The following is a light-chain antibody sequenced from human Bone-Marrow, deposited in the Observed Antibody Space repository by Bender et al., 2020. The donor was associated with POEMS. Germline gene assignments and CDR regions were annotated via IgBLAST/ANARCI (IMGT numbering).Light chain of an antibody. CDR3: QVWDRSSHQFV. Sequence: SYVLTQPPSVSVAPGKTATITCGGDNMETNSVHWYRQKPGQAPILVVFGDSDRPSAIPERLSGSNSGNLAILTIGGVEAGDEADYYCQVWDRSSHQFVFGSGTKVTVL. V-gene: IGLV3-21*03. J-gene: IGLJ1*01. CDR2: GDS. CDR1: NMETNS.